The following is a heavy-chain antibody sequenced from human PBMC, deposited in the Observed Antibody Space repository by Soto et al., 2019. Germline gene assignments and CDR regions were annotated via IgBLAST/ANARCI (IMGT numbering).Heavy chain of an antibody. CDR2: ISSSSSTI. CDR3: ARGLWGYYYYMDV. V-gene: IGHV3-48*01. J-gene: IGHJ6*03. CDR1: GFTFSSYS. D-gene: IGHD7-27*01. Sequence: GGSLRLSCXASGFTFSSYSMNWVRQAPGKGLEWVSYISSSSSTIYYADSVKGRFTISRDNAKNSLYLQMNSLRAEDTAVYYCARGLWGYYYYMDVWGKGTTVTVSS.